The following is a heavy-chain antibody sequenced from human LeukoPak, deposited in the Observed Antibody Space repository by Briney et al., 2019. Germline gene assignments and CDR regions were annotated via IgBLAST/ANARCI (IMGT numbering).Heavy chain of an antibody. CDR2: ISGSGGST. Sequence: PGGSLRLSCAASGFTFSSYAMSWVRQAPGKGLEWVSAISGSGGSTYYADSVKGRFTISRDNSKNTLHLQMNSLRAEDTALYYCARNDRYSSSPRYYFDYWGQGTLVTVSS. CDR3: ARNDRYSSSPRYYFDY. D-gene: IGHD6-13*01. J-gene: IGHJ4*02. V-gene: IGHV3-23*01. CDR1: GFTFSSYA.